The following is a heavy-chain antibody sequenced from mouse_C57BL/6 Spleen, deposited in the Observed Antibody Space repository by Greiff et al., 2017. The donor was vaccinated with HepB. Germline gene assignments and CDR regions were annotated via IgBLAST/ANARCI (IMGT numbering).Heavy chain of an antibody. D-gene: IGHD2-5*01. CDR2: ISDGGSYT. CDR1: GFTFSSYA. CDR3: ARDESNYLYYAMDY. V-gene: IGHV5-4*01. Sequence: EVKLMESGGGLVKPGGSLKLSCAASGFTFSSYAMSWVRQTPEKRLEWVATISDGGSYTYYPDNVKGRFTISRDNAKNNLYLQMSHLKSEDTAMYYCARDESNYLYYAMDYWGQGTSVTVSS. J-gene: IGHJ4*01.